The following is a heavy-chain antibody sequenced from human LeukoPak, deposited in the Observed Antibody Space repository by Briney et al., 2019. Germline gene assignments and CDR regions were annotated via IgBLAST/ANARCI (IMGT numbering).Heavy chain of an antibody. D-gene: IGHD2-2*02. J-gene: IGHJ5*02. Sequence: ASVKVSCKASGYTFTSYDINWVRQATGQGLEWMGWMNPNSGNTGYAQKFQGRVTITADESTSTAYMELSSLRSEDTAVYYCARGNEGYCGSTSCYIPSSWGQGTLVTVSS. CDR1: GYTFTSYD. V-gene: IGHV1-8*03. CDR3: ARGNEGYCGSTSCYIPSS. CDR2: MNPNSGNT.